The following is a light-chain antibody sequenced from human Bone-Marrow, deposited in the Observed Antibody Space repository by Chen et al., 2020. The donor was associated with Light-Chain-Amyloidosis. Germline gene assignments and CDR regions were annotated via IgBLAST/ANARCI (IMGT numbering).Light chain of an antibody. V-gene: IGLV1-40*01. CDR1: TSNNGAGYG. CDR2: GNT. Sequence: QSVLTQPPSVLGAPGQRATISCTGSTSNNGAGYGVHWYQQVPGTAPKLLIYGNTNRPSGVPDRLSASKSGTSASLAITGLQAEDEADYYCQSYDSSLSSSVFGGGTKLTVL. J-gene: IGLJ2*01. CDR3: QSYDSSLSSSV.